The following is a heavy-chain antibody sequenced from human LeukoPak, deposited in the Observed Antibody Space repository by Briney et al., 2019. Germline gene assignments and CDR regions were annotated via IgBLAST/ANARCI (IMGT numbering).Heavy chain of an antibody. D-gene: IGHD2-15*01. CDR1: GFTFNNYA. J-gene: IGHJ6*02. CDR2: VSGRGDAT. Sequence: GGSLRLSCAASGFTFNNYAMTWVRQAPGKGPEWVSAVSGRGDATYYADSVKGRFTISRDDSKNTPYLQMNSLRAEDTAVYHCAKAPPAATNYYYGMDVWGQGTTVTVSS. V-gene: IGHV3-23*01. CDR3: AKAPPAATNYYYGMDV.